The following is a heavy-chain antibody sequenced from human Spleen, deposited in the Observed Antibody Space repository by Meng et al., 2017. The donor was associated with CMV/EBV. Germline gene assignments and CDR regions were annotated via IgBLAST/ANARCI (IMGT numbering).Heavy chain of an antibody. CDR3: ARDMYSNYASPYNWFDP. CDR2: ISPNNDGT. V-gene: IGHV1-2*02. Sequence: ASVKVSCKASGYTFTGYYMHWVRQAPGQGLEWMGWISPNNDGTRYAQKFQGRVTMTRDLSISTVYMELSSLRSDDTAVYYCARDMYSNYASPYNWFDPWGQGTLVTVSS. D-gene: IGHD4-11*01. J-gene: IGHJ5*02. CDR1: GYTFTGYY.